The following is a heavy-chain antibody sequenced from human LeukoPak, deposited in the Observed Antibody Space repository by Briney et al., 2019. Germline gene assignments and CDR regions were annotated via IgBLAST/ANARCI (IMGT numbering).Heavy chain of an antibody. CDR1: GGSFSGYY. CDR3: ASLGGAAAGTPARNYYYYYMDV. D-gene: IGHD6-13*01. V-gene: IGHV4-34*01. J-gene: IGHJ6*03. CDR2: INHSGST. Sequence: SETLSLTCAVYGGSFSGYYWSWIRQPPGKGLEWIGEINHSGSTNYNPSLKSRVTISVDTSKSQFSLQLSSVTAADTAVYYCASLGGAAAGTPARNYYYYYMDVWGKGNTVTVSS.